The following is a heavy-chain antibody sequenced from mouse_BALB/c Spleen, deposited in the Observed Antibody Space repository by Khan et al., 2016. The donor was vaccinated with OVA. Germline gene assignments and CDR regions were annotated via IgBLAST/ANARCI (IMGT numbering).Heavy chain of an antibody. J-gene: IGHJ3*01. Sequence: EVQLQESGAELVRPGASVKLPCKASGFNIKDYYIHWVKQRPEQGLEWIGWIDPENGNIIYDPKFQGKASITADTSSNPAYLQLSSLTSADTAVYYCARDGYSPWFAYWGQGTLVTVSA. D-gene: IGHD2-3*01. CDR3: ARDGYSPWFAY. CDR1: GFNIKDYY. V-gene: IGHV14-1*02. CDR2: IDPENGNI.